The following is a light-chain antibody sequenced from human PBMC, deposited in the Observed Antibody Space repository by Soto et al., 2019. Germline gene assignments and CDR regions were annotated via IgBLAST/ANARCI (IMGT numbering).Light chain of an antibody. J-gene: IGKJ1*01. CDR1: QSISSW. CDR3: QQYNSYST. Sequence: DIPMTQSPSTLAASLGERVNITCRASQSISSWLAWYQQKPGKAPKLLIYDASSLESGVPSRFSGSGSGTEFTLTISSLQPDDFATYYCQQYNSYSTFGQGTKVDIK. V-gene: IGKV1-5*01. CDR2: DAS.